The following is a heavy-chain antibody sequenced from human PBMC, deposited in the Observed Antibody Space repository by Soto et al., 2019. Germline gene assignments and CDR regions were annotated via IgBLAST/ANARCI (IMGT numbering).Heavy chain of an antibody. CDR3: AKGMGATIYYGMDV. J-gene: IGHJ6*02. CDR2: ISGSGGST. Sequence: LRLSCAASGFTFSNYAMSWVRQAPGKGLEWVSTISGSGGSTYYADSVKGRFTISRDNSKNTLSLQMNSLRAEDTAVYYCAKGMGATIYYGMDVWAQGTTVTVSS. D-gene: IGHD1-26*01. V-gene: IGHV3-23*01. CDR1: GFTFSNYA.